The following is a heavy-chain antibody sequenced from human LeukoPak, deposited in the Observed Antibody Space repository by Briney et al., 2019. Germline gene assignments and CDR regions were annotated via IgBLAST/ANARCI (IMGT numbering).Heavy chain of an antibody. J-gene: IGHJ4*02. CDR3: ARASYSYDINGWVPFDY. CDR1: GGSISSNNW. D-gene: IGHD3-22*01. CDR2: IYHSGST. Sequence: SETLSLTCAVSGGSISSNNWWSWVRQPPGKGLEWIGEIYHSGSTNYNPSLKSRVTISVDKSKNQFSLRLSSVTAADTAVYYCARASYSYDINGWVPFDYWGQGTLVTVSS. V-gene: IGHV4-4*02.